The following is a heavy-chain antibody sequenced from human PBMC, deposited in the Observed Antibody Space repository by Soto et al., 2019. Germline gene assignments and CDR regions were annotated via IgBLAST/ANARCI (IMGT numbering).Heavy chain of an antibody. J-gene: IGHJ6*02. CDR3: AKGLMVHLGCSGGSFYLPTYYYYGMDV. V-gene: IGHV3-30*18. D-gene: IGHD2-15*01. CDR2: ISYDGSNK. CDR1: GFTFSSYG. Sequence: GGSLRLSCAASGFTFSSYGMHWVRQAPGKGLEWVAVISYDGSNKYYADSVKGRFTISRDNSKNTLYLQMNRLRAEGTAVYYCAKGLMVHLGCSGGSFYLPTYYYYGMDVWGQGTTVTVSS.